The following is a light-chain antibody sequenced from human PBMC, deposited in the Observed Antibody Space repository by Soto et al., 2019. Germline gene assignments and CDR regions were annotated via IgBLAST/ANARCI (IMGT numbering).Light chain of an antibody. Sequence: QSVLTQPASVSGSPGQSITISCTGTNSDVGAYNYVSWCQQYPGKAPKLMIYEVSNRPSGVSNRFSGSKSGNTASLTISGLQAEDEADYYCSSYTSSSTLYVFGTGTKVTVL. J-gene: IGLJ1*01. V-gene: IGLV2-14*01. CDR1: NSDVGAYNY. CDR2: EVS. CDR3: SSYTSSSTLYV.